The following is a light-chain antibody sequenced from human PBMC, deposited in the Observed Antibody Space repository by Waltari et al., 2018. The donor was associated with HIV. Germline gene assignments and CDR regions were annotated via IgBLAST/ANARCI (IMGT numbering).Light chain of an antibody. V-gene: IGLV2-14*01. CDR3: SSLTSGSTRYV. CDR1: SSDVGSYNY. J-gene: IGLJ1*01. CDR2: EVN. Sequence: QSALTQPASVSGSPGQSITLACPGTSSDVGSYNYICWYQQAPGKSPKLMIYEVNKRPSAISNRFSGSKSGNTASLTISGLQAEDEADYYCSSLTSGSTRYVFGTGTKVTVL.